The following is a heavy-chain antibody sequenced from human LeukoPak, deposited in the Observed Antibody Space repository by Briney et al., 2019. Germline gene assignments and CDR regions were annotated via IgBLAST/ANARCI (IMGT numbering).Heavy chain of an antibody. CDR1: GFPFRSYW. CDR3: VRTLSVPLFDF. J-gene: IGHJ4*02. CDR2: IKQEGNEE. Sequence: PGGSLRLSCTASGFPFRSYWMSWVRQAPGKGLEWVANIKQEGNEEYYVDSVKGRFTISRDNAKDSLFLHMNSLRIEDTAVYYCVRTLSVPLFDFWGQGTRVTVSS. V-gene: IGHV3-7*01.